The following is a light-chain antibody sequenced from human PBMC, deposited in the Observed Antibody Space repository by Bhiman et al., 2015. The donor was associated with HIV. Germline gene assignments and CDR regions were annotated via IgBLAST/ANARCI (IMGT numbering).Light chain of an antibody. CDR3: SSYTSSTGA. J-gene: IGLJ2*01. V-gene: IGLV2-14*03. CDR1: SSDVGGYNY. CDR2: DVS. Sequence: QSITISCTGTSSDVGGYNYVSWYQQHPGKAPKLMIYDVSQRPSGVSNRFSGSKSGNTASLTISGLQAEDEADYYCSSYTSSTGAFGGGTKLTVL.